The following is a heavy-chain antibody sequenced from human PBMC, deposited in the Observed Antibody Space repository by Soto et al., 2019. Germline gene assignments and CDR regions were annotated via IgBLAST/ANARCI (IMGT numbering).Heavy chain of an antibody. Sequence: QLQLQESGPGLVKPSETLSLVCTVSGCSMRNSRYYWGWIRQPPGKGLEWIGGIYYSGATYYKSSLESRVIISVDTSRNEFSLRLSSVTAADTAVYYCARTDEVSLYGDGTFHIWGQGTMVTVSS. CDR3: ARTDEVSLYGDGTFHI. J-gene: IGHJ3*02. D-gene: IGHD4-17*01. V-gene: IGHV4-39*01. CDR2: IYYSGAT. CDR1: GCSMRNSRYY.